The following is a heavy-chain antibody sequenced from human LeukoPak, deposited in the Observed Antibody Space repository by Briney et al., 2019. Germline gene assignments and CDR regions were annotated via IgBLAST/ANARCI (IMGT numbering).Heavy chain of an antibody. CDR1: GGSISSSSYY. CDR2: IYYSGST. J-gene: IGHJ4*02. D-gene: IGHD1-26*01. CDR3: ARDRRGSYPDY. V-gene: IGHV4-30-4*08. Sequence: PSETLSLTCTVSGGSISSSSYYWSWLRQPPGKGLEWIGYIYYSGSTYYNPSLKSRVTISVDTSKNQFSLKLSFVTAAETAVYYCARDRRGSYPDYWGQGTLVTVSS.